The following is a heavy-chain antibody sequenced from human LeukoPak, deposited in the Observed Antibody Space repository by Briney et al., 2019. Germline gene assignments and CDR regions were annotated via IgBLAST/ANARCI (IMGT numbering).Heavy chain of an antibody. CDR1: GFTFSSYA. D-gene: IGHD3-22*01. CDR3: AKEPRENSGYYVSGWFDP. V-gene: IGHV3-23*01. Sequence: PGGSLRLSCAASGFTFSSYAMSWVRQAPGKGLEWVSAISGSGGSTYYADSVKGRFTISRDNSKNTLLLQMNSLRAEDTAVYYCAKEPRENSGYYVSGWFDPWGQGTLVTVSS. J-gene: IGHJ5*02. CDR2: ISGSGGST.